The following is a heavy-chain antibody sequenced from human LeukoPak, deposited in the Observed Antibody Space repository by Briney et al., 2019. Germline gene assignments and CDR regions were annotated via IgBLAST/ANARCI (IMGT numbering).Heavy chain of an antibody. V-gene: IGHV1-2*02. Sequence: ASVKVSCKASGYTFTGYYMHWVRQAPGQGLEWMGWINPNSGGTNYAQKFQGRVTMTRDTSISTAYMELSRLRSDDTAVYYCARGLRYCSGGSCKRPDHWGQGTLVTVSS. J-gene: IGHJ4*02. CDR3: ARGLRYCSGGSCKRPDH. CDR1: GYTFTGYY. CDR2: INPNSGGT. D-gene: IGHD2-15*01.